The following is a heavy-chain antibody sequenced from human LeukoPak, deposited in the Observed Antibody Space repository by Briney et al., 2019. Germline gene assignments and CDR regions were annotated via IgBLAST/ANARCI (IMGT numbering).Heavy chain of an antibody. V-gene: IGHV3-33*01. J-gene: IGHJ4*02. CDR3: ARYNTGSVDY. D-gene: IGHD2-8*02. CDR2: IWYDGSKK. CDR1: GFTFSSYG. Sequence: GGSLRLSCAASGFTFSSYGMHWFRQAPGKGLEWVAVIWYDGSKKYYADSVKGRFTISRDNSKNTLYLQMDSLRAEDTAVYYCARYNTGSVDYWGQGTQVTVSS.